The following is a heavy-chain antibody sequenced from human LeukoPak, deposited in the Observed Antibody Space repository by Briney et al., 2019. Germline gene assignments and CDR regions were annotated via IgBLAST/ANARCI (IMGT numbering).Heavy chain of an antibody. CDR3: ARDRYYDILTGIFDY. J-gene: IGHJ4*02. D-gene: IGHD3-9*01. CDR2: IYHSGST. CDR1: GGSISSSSW. V-gene: IGHV4-4*02. Sequence: PSGTLSLTCAVSGGSISSSSWWSWVRQPPGKGLEGIGEIYHSGSTNYNPSLKSRVTISVDKSKNQFSLKLSSVTAADTAVYYCARDRYYDILTGIFDYWGQGTLVTVSS.